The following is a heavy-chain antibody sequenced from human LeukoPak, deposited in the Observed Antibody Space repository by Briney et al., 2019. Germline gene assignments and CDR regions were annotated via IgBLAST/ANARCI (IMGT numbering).Heavy chain of an antibody. Sequence: GGSLRLSCAASGFTFSDYYMSWIRQAPGKGLEWVSYISSSGSTIYYADSVKGRFTISRDNAKNSLYLQMNSLRAEDTAVYYCAIDSGAKSSTYGMDVWGQGTTVTVSS. V-gene: IGHV3-11*01. J-gene: IGHJ6*02. CDR3: AIDSGAKSSTYGMDV. CDR2: ISSSGSTI. CDR1: GFTFSDYY. D-gene: IGHD2-2*01.